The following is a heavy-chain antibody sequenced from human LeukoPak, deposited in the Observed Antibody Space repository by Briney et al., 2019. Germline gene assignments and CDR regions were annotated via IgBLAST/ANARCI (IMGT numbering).Heavy chain of an antibody. CDR3: ARTPPRGVVTATPYYYYYGMGV. J-gene: IGHJ6*02. D-gene: IGHD2-21*02. CDR1: GFTFSSYA. V-gene: IGHV3-30-3*01. Sequence: PGGSLRLSCAASGFTFSSYAMHWVRQAPGKGLEWVAVISYDGSNKYYADSVKGRFTISRDNSENTLYLQMNSLRAEDTAVYYCARTPPRGVVTATPYYYYYGMGVWGQGTTVTVS. CDR2: ISYDGSNK.